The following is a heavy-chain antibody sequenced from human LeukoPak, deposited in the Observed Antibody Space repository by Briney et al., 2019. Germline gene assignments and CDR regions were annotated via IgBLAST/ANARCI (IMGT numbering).Heavy chain of an antibody. Sequence: ASVKVSCKASGYTFTSYGISWVRQAPGQGLEWMGWISAYSGNTNYAQKLQGRVTMTTDTSTSTAYMELRSLRSDDTAVYYCARALTIVVVPAAQGAFDPWGQGTLVTVSS. D-gene: IGHD2-2*01. CDR3: ARALTIVVVPAAQGAFDP. J-gene: IGHJ5*02. CDR2: ISAYSGNT. CDR1: GYTFTSYG. V-gene: IGHV1-18*01.